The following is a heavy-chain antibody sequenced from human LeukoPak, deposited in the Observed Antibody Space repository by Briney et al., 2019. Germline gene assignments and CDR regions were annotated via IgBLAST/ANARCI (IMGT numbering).Heavy chain of an antibody. D-gene: IGHD4-23*01. Sequence: GRSLRLSCAASGFTFSSYAMHWVRQAPGKGLEWVAVISYDGSNKYYADSVKGRFTISRDNSKNTLYLQMNSLRAEDTAVYYCAREVVTPGFDYWGQGTLVTVSS. J-gene: IGHJ4*02. CDR1: GFTFSSYA. V-gene: IGHV3-30-3*01. CDR3: AREVVTPGFDY. CDR2: ISYDGSNK.